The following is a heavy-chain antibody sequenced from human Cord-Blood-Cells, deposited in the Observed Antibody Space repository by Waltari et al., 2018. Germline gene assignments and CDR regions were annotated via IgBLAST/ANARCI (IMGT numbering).Heavy chain of an antibody. V-gene: IGHV1-8*01. CDR1: GYTFTSYD. J-gene: IGHJ5*02. Sequence: QVQLVQSGAEVKKPGASVKVSCKASGYTFTSYDINWVRQATGHGLEWMGWMNTNSGNTGYAQKFKGRVPMTRNTSISTAYMELSSLRSEDTAVYYCARGRVGTNWFDPWGQGTLVTVSS. D-gene: IGHD1-1*01. CDR2: MNTNSGNT. CDR3: ARGRVGTNWFDP.